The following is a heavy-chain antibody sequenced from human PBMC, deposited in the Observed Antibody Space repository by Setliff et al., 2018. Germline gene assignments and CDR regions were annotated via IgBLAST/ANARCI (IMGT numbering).Heavy chain of an antibody. D-gene: IGHD5-12*01. Sequence: GESLKISCAASGFTFNNYWMGWVRQAPGKGLEWVANIKRDGSEKYYEDSVKGRFTISRDNARNSLHLQMNNLRAEDTAVYYCARDSGVARIRKTAFDYWGQGTLVTVSS. CDR1: GFTFNNYW. CDR3: ARDSGVARIRKTAFDY. J-gene: IGHJ4*02. V-gene: IGHV3-7*03. CDR2: IKRDGSEK.